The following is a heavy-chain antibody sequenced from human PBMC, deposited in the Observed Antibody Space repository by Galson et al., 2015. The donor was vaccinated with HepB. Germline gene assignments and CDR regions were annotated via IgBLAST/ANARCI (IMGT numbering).Heavy chain of an antibody. V-gene: IGHV3-23*01. D-gene: IGHD3-22*01. CDR1: GFTFSSYS. CDR2: ISGSGGST. Sequence: SLRLSCAASGFTFSSYSMNWVRQAPGKGLEWVSAISGSGGSTSYADSVKGRFTISRDNSKNTLYLQMNSLRAEDTAVYYCAKGMGSSGYYATLDYWGQGTLVTVSS. J-gene: IGHJ4*02. CDR3: AKGMGSSGYYATLDY.